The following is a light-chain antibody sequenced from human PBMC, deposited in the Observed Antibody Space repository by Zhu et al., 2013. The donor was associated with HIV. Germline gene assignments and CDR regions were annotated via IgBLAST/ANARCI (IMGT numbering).Light chain of an antibody. CDR3: QQSYSTPSLT. V-gene: IGKV3-20*01. J-gene: IGKJ4*01. CDR1: QGVAIDS. CDR2: GAS. Sequence: DIVLTQSPGTLSLSPGDRATLSCRASQGVAIDSLAWYQQKPGQAPRLLIYGASSRASGIPDRFSGSGSGTDFTLSISSLQPEDFATYYCQQSYSTPSLTFGGGTKVEIK.